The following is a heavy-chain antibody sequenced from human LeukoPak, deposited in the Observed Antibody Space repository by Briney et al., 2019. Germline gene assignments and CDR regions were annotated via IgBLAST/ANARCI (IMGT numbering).Heavy chain of an antibody. D-gene: IGHD5-12*01. CDR2: IWYDGSNK. CDR1: GFTFSSYG. CDR3: ARDQIVATILDY. Sequence: SGGSLRLSCAASGFTFSSYGMHWVRQAPGKGLEWVAVIWYDGSNKYYADSVKGRFTISRDNSKNTLYLQMNSLRAEDTAVYYCARDQIVATILDYWGQGTLVTVSS. J-gene: IGHJ4*02. V-gene: IGHV3-33*01.